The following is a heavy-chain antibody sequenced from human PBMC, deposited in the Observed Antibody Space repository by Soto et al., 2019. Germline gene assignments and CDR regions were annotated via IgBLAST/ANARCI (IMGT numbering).Heavy chain of an antibody. V-gene: IGHV4-39*01. CDR2: IYFSGVT. D-gene: IGHD5-18*01. J-gene: IGHJ4*02. CDR1: NGSVSSPLSY. CDR3: VRQPYEAYRYFFDN. Sequence: SETLSLTCSVSNGSVSSPLSYWGWIRQPPEKRPEWIGVIYFSGVTSYNPSLKSRVTISVDTSNNQFSLELSSVTAADTAVYYCVRQPYEAYRYFFDNWGQGTPVTVSS.